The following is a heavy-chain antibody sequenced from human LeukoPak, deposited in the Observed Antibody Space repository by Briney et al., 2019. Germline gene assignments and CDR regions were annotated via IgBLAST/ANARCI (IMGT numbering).Heavy chain of an antibody. V-gene: IGHV3-48*04. J-gene: IGHJ6*03. Sequence: GGSLRLSCAASGFTFSSYTMNWVRQAPGKGLEWVSYISSSGSTIYYADSVKGRFTISRDNAKNSLYLQMNSLRAEDTAVYYCAKVQGDVLLWFGELWSYYYYYMDVWGKGTTVTISS. D-gene: IGHD3-10*01. CDR3: AKVQGDVLLWFGELWSYYYYYMDV. CDR1: GFTFSSYT. CDR2: ISSSGSTI.